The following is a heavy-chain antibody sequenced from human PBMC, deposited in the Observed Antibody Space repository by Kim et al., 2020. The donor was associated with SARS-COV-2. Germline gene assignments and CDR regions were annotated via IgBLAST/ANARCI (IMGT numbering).Heavy chain of an antibody. CDR2: IIPILGIA. CDR3: ARVAVGAGPGGLDY. V-gene: IGHV1-69*04. Sequence: SVKVSCKDSGATFSSYAISWVRQAPGQGLEWMGRIIPILGIANYAQKFQGRVTITADKSTSTAYMELSSLRSEDTAVYYCARVAVGAGPGGLDYWGQGTLVTVSS. J-gene: IGHJ4*02. CDR1: GATFSSYA. D-gene: IGHD1-26*01.